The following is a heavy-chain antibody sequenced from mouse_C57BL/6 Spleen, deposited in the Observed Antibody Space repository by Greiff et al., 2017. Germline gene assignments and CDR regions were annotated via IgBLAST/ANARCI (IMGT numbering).Heavy chain of an antibody. CDR2: ISDGGSYT. CDR1: GFTFSSYA. CDR3: ASTMVKGFAY. Sequence: EVHLVESGGGLVKPGGSLKLSCAASGFTFSSYAMSWVRQTPEKRLEWVATISDGGSYTYYPDNVKGRFTISRDTAKNNLYLQMSHLKSEDTAMYYCASTMVKGFAYWGQGTLVTVSA. J-gene: IGHJ3*01. V-gene: IGHV5-4*01. D-gene: IGHD2-2*01.